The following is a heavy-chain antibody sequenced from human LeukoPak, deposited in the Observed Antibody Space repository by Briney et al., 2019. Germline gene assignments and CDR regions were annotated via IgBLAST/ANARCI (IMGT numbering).Heavy chain of an antibody. J-gene: IGHJ4*02. Sequence: KPSETLSLTCTISGGSVSDYYWSWIRQPAGKGLEWIGRTYTSGSTNYNPSLKSRVTMSVDTSKNQFSLKLSSVTAADTAVYYCARDRYYYDSSGSIFDYWGQGTLSPSPQ. CDR2: TYTSGST. CDR3: ARDRYYYDSSGSIFDY. CDR1: GGSVSDYY. V-gene: IGHV4-4*07. D-gene: IGHD3-22*01.